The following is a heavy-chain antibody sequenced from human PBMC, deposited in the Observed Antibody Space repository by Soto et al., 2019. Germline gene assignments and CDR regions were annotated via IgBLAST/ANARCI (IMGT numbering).Heavy chain of an antibody. D-gene: IGHD3-3*01. CDR3: ARDPKLDPPPKPNYYNGMDV. J-gene: IGHJ6*02. CDR2: IKPNSGGT. CDR1: GYTFTGYY. Sequence: ASVKVSCKASGYTFTGYYMHWVRQAPGQGLEWMGWIKPNSGGTNYAQKFQGWVTMTRDTSISTAYMELSRLRSDDTAVYYCARDPKLDPPPKPNYYNGMDVWGQGTTVTVSS. V-gene: IGHV1-2*04.